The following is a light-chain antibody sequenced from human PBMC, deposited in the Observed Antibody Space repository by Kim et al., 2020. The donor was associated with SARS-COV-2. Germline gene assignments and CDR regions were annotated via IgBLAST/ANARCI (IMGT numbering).Light chain of an antibody. J-gene: IGLJ2*01. Sequence: GSPGQTASITCSGDKLGDKYACWYQHKPGQSPVLVIYQDSKRPSGIPERFSGSNSGNTATLTISGTQAMDEADYYCQAWDSSTAVFGGGTQLTVL. CDR1: KLGDKY. CDR2: QDS. V-gene: IGLV3-1*01. CDR3: QAWDSSTAV.